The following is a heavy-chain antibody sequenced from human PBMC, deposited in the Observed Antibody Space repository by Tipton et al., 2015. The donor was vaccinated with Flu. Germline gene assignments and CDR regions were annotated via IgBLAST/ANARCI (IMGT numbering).Heavy chain of an antibody. CDR1: GSSMGTGYC. CDR2: ICHSGNT. V-gene: IGHV4-38-2*01. J-gene: IGHJ4*02. CDR3: ARLTTRTYCPDY. D-gene: IGHD1-26*01. Sequence: TLSLTCSVSGSSMGTGYCWGWIRQPPGKGLEWIANICHSGNTYHNPSLKSRVTISVDTSKSQFSLKLSSVTAADTAVYYCARLTTRTYCPDYWGQGTLVTVSS.